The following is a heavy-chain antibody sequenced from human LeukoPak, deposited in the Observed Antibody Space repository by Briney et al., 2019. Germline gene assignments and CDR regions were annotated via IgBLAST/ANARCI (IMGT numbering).Heavy chain of an antibody. V-gene: IGHV4-59*01. CDR1: GGSISSYY. Sequence: SETLSLTCTVSGGSISSYYWSWIRQPPGKGLEWIGYIYYSGGTNYNPSLKSRVTISVDTSKNQFSLKLSSVTAADTAVYYCARVPLSYASGNYFDYWGQGTLVTVSS. CDR2: IYYSGGT. J-gene: IGHJ4*02. D-gene: IGHD3-10*01. CDR3: ARVPLSYASGNYFDY.